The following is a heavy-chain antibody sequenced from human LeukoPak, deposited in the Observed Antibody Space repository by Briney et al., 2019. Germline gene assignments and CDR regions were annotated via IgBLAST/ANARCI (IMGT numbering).Heavy chain of an antibody. CDR3: ARGLYEVDY. Sequence: PGGSLRLSCAASGFTFSTYGMHWVCQAPGKGLEWVALIWYDGSNEYYADSVKGRFTISRDNSKNTLYLQMNSLRAEDTAVYYCARGLYEVDYWGQGTLVTVSS. J-gene: IGHJ4*02. D-gene: IGHD2/OR15-2a*01. CDR1: GFTFSTYG. CDR2: IWYDGSNE. V-gene: IGHV3-33*01.